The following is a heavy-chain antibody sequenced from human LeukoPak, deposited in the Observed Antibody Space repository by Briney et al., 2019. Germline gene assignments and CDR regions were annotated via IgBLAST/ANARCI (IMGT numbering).Heavy chain of an antibody. CDR3: ARGVPPYYYDSSGYDAFDI. J-gene: IGHJ3*02. D-gene: IGHD3-22*01. V-gene: IGHV3-21*01. CDR1: GFTFSSYS. Sequence: GGSLRLSCAASGFTFSSYSMNWVRQAPGKGLEWVSSISSSSSYIYYADSVKGRCTISRDNAKNSLYLQMNSLRAEDTAVYYCARGVPPYYYDSSGYDAFDIWGQGTMVTVSS. CDR2: ISSSSSYI.